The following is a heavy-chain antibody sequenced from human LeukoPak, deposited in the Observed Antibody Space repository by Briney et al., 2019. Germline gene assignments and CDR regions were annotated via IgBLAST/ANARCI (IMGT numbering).Heavy chain of an antibody. CDR2: ISWNSNSI. J-gene: IGHJ4*02. CDR3: ARGYYDSSGYFPFDY. CDR1: GFTFDDYA. D-gene: IGHD3-22*01. Sequence: GGSLRLSCAASGFTFDDYAMHWVRQAPGKGLEWVSGISWNSNSIGYADSVKGRFTISRDNAKNTLYLQMNSLRAEDTAVYYCARGYYDSSGYFPFDYWGQGILVTVSS. V-gene: IGHV3-9*01.